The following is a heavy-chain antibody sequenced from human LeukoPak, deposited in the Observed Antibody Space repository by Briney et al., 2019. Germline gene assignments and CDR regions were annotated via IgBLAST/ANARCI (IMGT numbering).Heavy chain of an antibody. D-gene: IGHD6-13*01. CDR1: GGSFSGYY. CDR3: ARGKELEQQLTGDAFDI. Sequence: SETLSLTCAVYGGSFSGYYWSWIRQPPGKGLDWMGDIFYSGSTNYNPSLTSRVTISVDTSKNQFSLKLSSVTAADTAVYYCARGKELEQQLTGDAFDIWGQGTMVTVSS. V-gene: IGHV4-59*01. J-gene: IGHJ3*02. CDR2: IFYSGST.